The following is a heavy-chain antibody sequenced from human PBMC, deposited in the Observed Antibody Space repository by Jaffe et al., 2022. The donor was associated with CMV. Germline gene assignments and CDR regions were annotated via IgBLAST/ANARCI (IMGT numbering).Heavy chain of an antibody. J-gene: IGHJ6*02. CDR1: GGSISSYY. D-gene: IGHD4-17*01. CDR3: ARWDGDYHYYGVDV. Sequence: QVQLQESGPGLVKPSETLSLTCTVSGGSISSYYWTWIRQPAGKGLEWIGRIYTSGSTNYNPSLKSRVTMSVDTSKNQFSLKLTSVTAADTAVYYCARWDGDYHYYGVDVWGQGTTVTVSS. CDR2: IYTSGST. V-gene: IGHV4-4*07.